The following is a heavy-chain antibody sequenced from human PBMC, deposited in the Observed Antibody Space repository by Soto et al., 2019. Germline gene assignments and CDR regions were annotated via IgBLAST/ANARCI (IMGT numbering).Heavy chain of an antibody. Sequence: PSETLSLTCAISGGSISSGGYSWSWIRQPPGKGLEWIGYIYHSGSTYYNPSLKSRVTISVDRSKNQFSLKLSSVTAADTAVYYCARWWMYAPRFDPWGQGNLVPISS. CDR3: ARWWMYAPRFDP. D-gene: IGHD2-8*01. V-gene: IGHV4-30-2*01. CDR1: GGSISSGGYS. J-gene: IGHJ5*02. CDR2: IYHSGST.